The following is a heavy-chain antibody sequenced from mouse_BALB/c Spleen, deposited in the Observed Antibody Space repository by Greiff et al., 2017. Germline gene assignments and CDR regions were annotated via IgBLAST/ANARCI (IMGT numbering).Heavy chain of an antibody. CDR3: AIIYYYGSSLAY. D-gene: IGHD1-1*01. V-gene: IGHV5-17*02. CDR1: GFTFSSFG. J-gene: IGHJ3*01. Sequence: EVNVVESGGGLVQPGGSRKLSCAASGFTFSSFGMHWVRQAPEKGLEWVAYISSGSSTIYYADTVKGRFTISRDNPKNTLFLQMTSLRSEDTAMYYCAIIYYYGSSLAYWGQGTLVTVSA. CDR2: ISSGSSTI.